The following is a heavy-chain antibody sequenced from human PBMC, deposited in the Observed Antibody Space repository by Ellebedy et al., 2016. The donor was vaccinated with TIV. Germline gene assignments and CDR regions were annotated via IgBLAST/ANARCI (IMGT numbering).Heavy chain of an antibody. CDR1: GFTVSSNY. CDR2: IYSGGST. CDR3: AKDHEQLLVPNWFDP. J-gene: IGHJ5*02. Sequence: GGSLRLXXAASGFTVSSNYMSWVRQAPGKGLEWVSVIYSGGSTYYADSVKGRFTISRDNSKNTLHLQMNSLRVDDTAVYYCAKDHEQLLVPNWFDPWGQGTLVTVSS. D-gene: IGHD1-26*01. V-gene: IGHV3-53*01.